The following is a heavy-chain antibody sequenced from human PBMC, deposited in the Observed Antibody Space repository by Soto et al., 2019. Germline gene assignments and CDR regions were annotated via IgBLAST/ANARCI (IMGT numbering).Heavy chain of an antibody. D-gene: IGHD6-13*01. Sequence: EVQLLESGGDLVQPGGSLRLSCAASGFTFGSYAMSWVRQAPGKGLEWVSSNSDNGGATYYADSVKGRFTMSRDNSRNRRYLQMNSLRVEDTAIDYCANILSSGSTGQWGQGTLVSVSP. CDR3: ANILSSGSTGQ. CDR1: GFTFGSYA. V-gene: IGHV3-23*01. CDR2: NSDNGGAT. J-gene: IGHJ4*02.